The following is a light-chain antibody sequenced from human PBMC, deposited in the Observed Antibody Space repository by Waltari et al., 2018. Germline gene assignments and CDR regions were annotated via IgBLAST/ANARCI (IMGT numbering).Light chain of an antibody. CDR2: WAT. CDR1: QSVLFNSNKKNY. Sequence: DIVMTQSPDSLAVSLGERATINCKSSQSVLFNSNKKNYLGWYQQKPGTPPKLLITWATTRESGVPDRFSGSGARTDFTLTISGLQAEDVAVYYGQQYYSYPFTFGGGTKVEIK. J-gene: IGKJ4*01. V-gene: IGKV4-1*01. CDR3: QQYYSYPFT.